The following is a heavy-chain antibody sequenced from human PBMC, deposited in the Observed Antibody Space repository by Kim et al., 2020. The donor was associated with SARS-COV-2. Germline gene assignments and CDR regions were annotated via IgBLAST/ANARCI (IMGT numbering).Heavy chain of an antibody. D-gene: IGHD3-16*01. Sequence: GGSLRLSCAASGFTFTNNWMTWVRQVPGKGLEWVANIKPDGSETYYVDSVKGRFTISREKAKNLLYLQMNNLRAEDTAVYFCASPFLSRSTPGYYWGQGTPVTVSS. J-gene: IGHJ4*02. V-gene: IGHV3-7*01. CDR3: ASPFLSRSTPGYY. CDR1: GFTFTNNW. CDR2: IKPDGSET.